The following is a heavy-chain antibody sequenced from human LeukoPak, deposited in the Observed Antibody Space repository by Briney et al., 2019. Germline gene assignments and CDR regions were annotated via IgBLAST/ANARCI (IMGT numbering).Heavy chain of an antibody. CDR3: ARSCSGGTCSTY. CDR2: IYTSGST. D-gene: IGHD2-15*01. CDR1: GGSISSGGYY. Sequence: SQTLSLTCTVSGGSISSGGYYWSWIRQPAGKGLEWIGRIYTSGSTNYNPSLKSRVTISVDTSKNQFSLILSSVTAADTAVYYCARSCSGGTCSTYWGQGTLVTVSS. J-gene: IGHJ4*02. V-gene: IGHV4-61*02.